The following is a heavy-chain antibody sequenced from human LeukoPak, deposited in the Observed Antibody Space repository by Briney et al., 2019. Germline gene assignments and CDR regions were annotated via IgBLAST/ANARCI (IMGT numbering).Heavy chain of an antibody. CDR1: GYSISSGYY. Sequence: PSETLSLTCTLSGYSISSGYYWGWIRQPPRKGLEWIGSIYHSGSTYYNPSLTSRVTISVDTSKNQFSLKLSSVTAADTAVYYCARDRPTMVRGVASGHWFDPWGQGTLVTVSS. V-gene: IGHV4-38-2*02. D-gene: IGHD3-10*01. J-gene: IGHJ5*02. CDR2: IYHSGST. CDR3: ARDRPTMVRGVASGHWFDP.